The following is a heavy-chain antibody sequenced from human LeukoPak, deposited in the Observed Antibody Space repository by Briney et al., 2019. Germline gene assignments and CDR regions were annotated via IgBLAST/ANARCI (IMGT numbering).Heavy chain of an antibody. CDR3: AKDRYGDYSQDY. D-gene: IGHD4-17*01. V-gene: IGHV3-30*02. J-gene: IGHJ4*02. Sequence: GGSLRLSCAASGFTFSSYGMHWVRQAPGKGLEWVAFIRYDGSNKYYADSVKGRFTISRDNSKNTLYLQMNTLRAEDTAIYYCAKDRYGDYSQDYWGQGTLVTVSS. CDR2: IRYDGSNK. CDR1: GFTFSSYG.